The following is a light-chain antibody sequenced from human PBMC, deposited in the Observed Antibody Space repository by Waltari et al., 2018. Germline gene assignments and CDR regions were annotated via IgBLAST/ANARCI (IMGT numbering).Light chain of an antibody. CDR1: SSDVGTYDY. J-gene: IGLJ1*01. Sequence: QSALTQPASVSGSPGQSITISCTGTSSDVGTYDYVSWYQQHPGKATKLMIYDVTKRPSGFATRFSGSKSGNTASRTISGLQAEDEADYYCSSYTTSSTVYVFGTGTKVTVL. V-gene: IGLV2-14*03. CDR3: SSYTTSSTVYV. CDR2: DVT.